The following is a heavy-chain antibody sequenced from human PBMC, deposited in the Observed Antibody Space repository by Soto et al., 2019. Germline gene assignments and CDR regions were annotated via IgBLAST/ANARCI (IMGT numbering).Heavy chain of an antibody. Sequence: EVQLVESGGGLVQPGGSLRLSCSASGFTLSRYAMHWVRQAPGKGLEYVSATTSDGGSTYYTDSVKGRFTISRDNSKNTLYLQMRRLSAEDTAVYYCLKVGMTGRWSCLDYWGQGTLVSVS. CDR1: GFTLSRYA. J-gene: IGHJ4*02. CDR3: LKVGMTGRWSCLDY. D-gene: IGHD1-1*01. CDR2: TTSDGGST. V-gene: IGHV3-64D*08.